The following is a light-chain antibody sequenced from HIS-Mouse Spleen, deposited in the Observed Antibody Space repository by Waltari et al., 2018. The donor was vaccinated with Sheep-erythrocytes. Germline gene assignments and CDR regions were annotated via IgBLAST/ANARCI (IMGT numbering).Light chain of an antibody. CDR2: DAS. Sequence: DIVLTQSPATLSLSPGVRATLSCRARQSVSSYLAWYQQKPGRAPRLLIYDASNRATGIPARFSGSGSGTDFTLTISSLEPEDFATYYCQQANSFPITFGQGTKVEIK. CDR3: QQANSFPIT. J-gene: IGKJ1*01. CDR1: QSVSSY. V-gene: IGKV3-11*01.